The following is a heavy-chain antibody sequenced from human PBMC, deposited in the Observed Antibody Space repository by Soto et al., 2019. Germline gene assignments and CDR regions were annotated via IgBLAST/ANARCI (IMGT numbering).Heavy chain of an antibody. CDR1: GFTFSSYG. Sequence: QVQLVESGGGVVQPGRSLRLSCAASGFTFSSYGMHWVRQAPGKGLEWVAVISYDGSNKYYADSVKGRFTISRDNSKNTLYLQMNSLRAEDTAVYYCAKRNGHYGMDVWGQGTTVTVSS. D-gene: IGHD2-8*01. V-gene: IGHV3-30*18. CDR2: ISYDGSNK. J-gene: IGHJ6*02. CDR3: AKRNGHYGMDV.